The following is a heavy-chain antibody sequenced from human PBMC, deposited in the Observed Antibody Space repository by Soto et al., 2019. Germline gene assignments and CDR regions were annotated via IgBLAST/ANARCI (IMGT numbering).Heavy chain of an antibody. D-gene: IGHD2-2*01. CDR2: IYYSGST. V-gene: IGHV4-31*03. CDR1: GGSISSGGYY. CDR3: ARDLVPAAILSPGRYGMDV. Sequence: QVQLQESGPGLVKPSQTLSLTCTVSGGSISSGGYYWSWIRQHPGKGLEWIGYIYYSGSTYYNPSLKSRVTISVDTSKNQFSLKLSSVTAADTAVYYCARDLVPAAILSPGRYGMDVWGQGTTVTVSS. J-gene: IGHJ6*02.